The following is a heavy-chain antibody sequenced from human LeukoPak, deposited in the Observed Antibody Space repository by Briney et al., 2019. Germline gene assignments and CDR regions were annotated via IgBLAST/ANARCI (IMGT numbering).Heavy chain of an antibody. CDR3: AGRGDGNLYYFDH. V-gene: IGHV3-7*04. D-gene: IGHD5-24*01. CDR2: IKQDGGEK. J-gene: IGHJ4*02. Sequence: GGSLRRSCAASGFTFSSHWMSWVRQAPGKGLEWVANIKQDGGEKYYVDSVKGRFTISRDNAKNSLYLQMNSLRPEDTAVYYCAGRGDGNLYYFDHWGQGTLVTASS. CDR1: GFTFSSHW.